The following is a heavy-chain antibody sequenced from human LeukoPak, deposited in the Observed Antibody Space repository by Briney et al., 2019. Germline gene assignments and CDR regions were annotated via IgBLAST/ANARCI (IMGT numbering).Heavy chain of an antibody. J-gene: IGHJ4*02. CDR1: GFTFSSYA. V-gene: IGHV3-30*04. CDR3: ARGGLLVGATHYFDY. D-gene: IGHD1-26*01. CDR2: ISYDGSNK. Sequence: GGSLRLSCAASGFTFSSYAMSWVRQAPGKGLEWVAVISYDGSNKYYADSVKGRFTISRDNSKNTLYLQMNSLRAEDTAVYYCARGGLLVGATHYFDYWGQGTLVTVSS.